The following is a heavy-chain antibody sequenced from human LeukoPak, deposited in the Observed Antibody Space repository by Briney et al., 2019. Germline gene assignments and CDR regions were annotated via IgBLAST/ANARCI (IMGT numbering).Heavy chain of an antibody. CDR1: GHTFTSYG. CDR2: ISAYNGNT. J-gene: IGHJ4*02. D-gene: IGHD3-9*01. V-gene: IGHV1-18*01. CDR3: ARGYDILTGQNYFDY. Sequence: ASVKVSCKASGHTFTSYGISWVRQAPGQGLEWMGWISAYNGNTNYAQKLQGRVTMTTDTSTSTAYMELRSLRSDDTAVYYCARGYDILTGQNYFDYWGQGTLVTVSS.